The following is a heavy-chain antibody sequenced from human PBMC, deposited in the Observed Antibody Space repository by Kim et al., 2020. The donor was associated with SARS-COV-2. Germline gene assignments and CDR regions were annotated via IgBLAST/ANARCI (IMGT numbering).Heavy chain of an antibody. D-gene: IGHD3-16*01. CDR2: INQDGGEK. V-gene: IGHV3-7*01. CDR1: GFSFSSYA. CDR3: ARDIRGTWFDP. J-gene: IGHJ5*02. Sequence: GGSLRLSCVASGFSFSSYAMSWVRQAPGKGLEWVANINQDGGEKYYVDSVKGRITISRVNAKNLVYLQMSGLRDEDTAVYYCARDIRGTWFDPWGQGTLV.